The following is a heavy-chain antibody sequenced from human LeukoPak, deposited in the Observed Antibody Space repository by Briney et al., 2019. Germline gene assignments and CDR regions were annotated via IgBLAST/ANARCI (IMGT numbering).Heavy chain of an antibody. CDR3: AREDSSSWYRYYYMDV. CDR2: IYTSGST. J-gene: IGHJ6*03. V-gene: IGHV4-4*07. D-gene: IGHD6-13*01. Sequence: SETLSLTCTVSGGSISSYYWSWIRQPAGKGLEWIGRIYTSGSTNYNPSLKSRVTMSVDTSKNQFSLKLSSVTAADTAVYYCAREDSSSWYRYYYMDVWGKGTTVTVSS. CDR1: GGSISSYY.